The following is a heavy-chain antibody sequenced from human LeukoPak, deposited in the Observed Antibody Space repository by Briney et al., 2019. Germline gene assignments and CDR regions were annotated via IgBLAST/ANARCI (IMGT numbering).Heavy chain of an antibody. V-gene: IGHV5-51*01. D-gene: IGHD3-10*01. Sequence: GASLQISCKGSGYSFTSYWIGWVRQMPGKGLEWMGIIYPGDSDTRYSPSFQGQVTISADKSISTAYLQWSSLKASDTAMYYCARHSGAYYYGSGSKNWYFDLWGRGTLVTVSS. CDR3: ARHSGAYYYGSGSKNWYFDL. CDR2: IYPGDSDT. CDR1: GYSFTSYW. J-gene: IGHJ2*01.